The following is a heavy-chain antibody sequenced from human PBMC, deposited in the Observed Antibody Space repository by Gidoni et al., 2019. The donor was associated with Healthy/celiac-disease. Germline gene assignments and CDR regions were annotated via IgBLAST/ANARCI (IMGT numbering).Heavy chain of an antibody. CDR1: GGSFSGYY. V-gene: IGHV4-34*01. CDR2: INHSGST. J-gene: IGHJ4*02. Sequence: QVQLQQWGAGLLKPSETLSLTCAVYGGSFSGYYWSWIRQPPGKGLEWIGEINHSGSTNYNPSLKSRVTISVDTSKNQFSLKLSSVTAADTAVYYCARPRGYSGYEPFDYWGQGTLVTVSS. D-gene: IGHD5-12*01. CDR3: ARPRGYSGYEPFDY.